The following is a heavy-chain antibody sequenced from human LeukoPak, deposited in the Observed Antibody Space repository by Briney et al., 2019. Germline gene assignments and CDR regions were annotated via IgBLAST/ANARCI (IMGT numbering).Heavy chain of an antibody. V-gene: IGHV4-39*07. J-gene: IGHJ4*02. Sequence: SETLSLTCTVSGGSISSSSYYWGWIRQPPGKGLEWTGSIYYSGSTYYNPSLKSRVTISVDTSKNQLSLKLSSVTAADTAVYYCARATARYYYSDYWGQGTLVTVSS. D-gene: IGHD1-26*01. CDR1: GGSISSSSYY. CDR2: IYYSGST. CDR3: ARATARYYYSDY.